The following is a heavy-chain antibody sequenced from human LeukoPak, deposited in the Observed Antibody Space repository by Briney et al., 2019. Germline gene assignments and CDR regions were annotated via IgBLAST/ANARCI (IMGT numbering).Heavy chain of an antibody. CDR3: ARDEGATSAAMAFDI. J-gene: IGHJ3*02. D-gene: IGHD3-16*01. V-gene: IGHV1-46*01. CDR1: GYTFTSYY. CDR2: INPSGGST. Sequence: GASVKVSCKASGYTFTSYYMHWVRQAPGQGLEWMGIINPSGGSTSYAQKFQGRVTMTRDMSTSTVYMELSSLRSEDTAVYYCARDEGATSAAMAFDIWGQGTMVTVSS.